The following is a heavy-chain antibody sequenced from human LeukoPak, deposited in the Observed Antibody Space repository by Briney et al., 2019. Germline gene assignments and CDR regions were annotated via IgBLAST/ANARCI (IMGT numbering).Heavy chain of an antibody. CDR1: GGTFSSYA. CDR2: IIPIFGTA. Sequence: ASVKVSCKASGGTFSSYAISWVRQAPGQGLEWMGGIIPIFGTANYAQKFQGRVTITADESTSTAYMELSSLRSEDTAVYYCARSRLNYDFLTGYYHDAFDIWGQGTMVTVSS. V-gene: IGHV1-69*13. CDR3: ARSRLNYDFLTGYYHDAFDI. J-gene: IGHJ3*02. D-gene: IGHD3-9*01.